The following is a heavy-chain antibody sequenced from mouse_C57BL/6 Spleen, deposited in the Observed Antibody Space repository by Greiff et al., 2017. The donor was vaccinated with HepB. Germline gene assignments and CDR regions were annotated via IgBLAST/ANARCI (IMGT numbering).Heavy chain of an antibody. Sequence: EVQLQQSGPELVKPGASVKISCKASGYTFTDYYMNWVKQSHGKSLEWIGDINPNNGGTSYNQKFKGKATLTVDKSSSTAYMELRSLTSEDSAVYYCAREVYYGNYGWYFDVWGTGTTVTVSS. V-gene: IGHV1-26*01. D-gene: IGHD2-1*01. CDR1: GYTFTDYY. J-gene: IGHJ1*03. CDR3: AREVYYGNYGWYFDV. CDR2: INPNNGGT.